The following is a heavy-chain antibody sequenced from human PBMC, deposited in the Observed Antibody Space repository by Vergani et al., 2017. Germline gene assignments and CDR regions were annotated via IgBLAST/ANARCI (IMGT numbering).Heavy chain of an antibody. Sequence: QVQLQESGPGLVKPSETLSLTCTVSGGSISSYYRSWIRQPPGKGLEWIGYIYTSGSTNYNPSLKSRVTISVDTSKNQFSLKLSSVTAADTAVYYCARRYYDSSGYRLDPWGQGTLVTVSS. D-gene: IGHD3-22*01. CDR1: GGSISSYY. CDR3: ARRYYDSSGYRLDP. V-gene: IGHV4-4*09. CDR2: IYTSGST. J-gene: IGHJ5*02.